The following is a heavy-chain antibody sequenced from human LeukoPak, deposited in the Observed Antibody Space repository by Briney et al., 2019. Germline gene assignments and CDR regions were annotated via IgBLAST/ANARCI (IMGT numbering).Heavy chain of an antibody. J-gene: IGHJ4*02. D-gene: IGHD2-2*02. V-gene: IGHV1-2*02. CDR3: ARVRRYRYCSSTSCYIGLGFDY. CDR1: GYTFTGYY. CDR2: INPNSGGT. Sequence: XSVKVSCKASGYTFTGYYMHWVRQAPGQGLEWMGWINPNSGGTNYAQKFQGRVTMTRDTSISTAYMELSRLRSDDTAVYYCARVRRYRYCSSTSCYIGLGFDYWGQGTLVTVSS.